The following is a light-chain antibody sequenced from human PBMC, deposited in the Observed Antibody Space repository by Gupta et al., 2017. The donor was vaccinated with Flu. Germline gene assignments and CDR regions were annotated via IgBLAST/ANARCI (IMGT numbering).Light chain of an antibody. CDR3: PHDNIWPPT. Sequence: TLSLSPWERPTLSWGASQSISTRLDWYQQKPGQAPRLLIYGASTRATGIPARFSGSGSGTEFTFTINSLQSEDFAVYFCPHDNIWPPTFGQGTKVEIK. CDR1: QSISTR. V-gene: IGKV3-15*01. CDR2: GAS. J-gene: IGKJ1*01.